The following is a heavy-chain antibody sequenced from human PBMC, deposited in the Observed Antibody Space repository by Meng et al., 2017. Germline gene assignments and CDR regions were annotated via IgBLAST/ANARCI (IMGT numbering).Heavy chain of an antibody. J-gene: IGHJ5*02. CDR1: GGSIRSGGYY. CDR2: IYYSGST. CDR3: ARADRRVGSYGPNWFDP. Sequence: QVERQTPGPDLVKPSQTLSPPCIVSGGSIRSGGYYWSWIRQHPGKGLEWIGSIYYSGSTYYNTSLKSLVTLSVDTSKNQFSLKLSSVTAADTAVYYCARADRRVGSYGPNWFDPWGQGTLVTVSS. D-gene: IGHD5-18*01. V-gene: IGHV4-31*01.